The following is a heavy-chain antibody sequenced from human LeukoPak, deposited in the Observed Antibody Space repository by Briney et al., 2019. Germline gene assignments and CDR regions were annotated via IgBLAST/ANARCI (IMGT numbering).Heavy chain of an antibody. D-gene: IGHD4-17*01. V-gene: IGHV4-38-2*01. CDR1: GSSISSGQY. CDR3: ARQIWTTVTGYIDY. J-gene: IGHJ4*02. CDR2: IYHSGST. Sequence: PSETLSLTCAVSGSSISSGQYWGWIRQPPGKGLEWIGSIYHSGSTYYNPSLKSRVTISVDTSKNQFSLKLSSVTAADTAVYYCARQIWTTVTGYIDYWGQGTLVTVSS.